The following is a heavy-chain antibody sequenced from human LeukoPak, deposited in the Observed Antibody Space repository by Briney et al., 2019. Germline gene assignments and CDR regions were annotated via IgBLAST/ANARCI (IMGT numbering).Heavy chain of an antibody. CDR2: IYYSGST. CDR3: ARAHGAGGLGYQYMDV. J-gene: IGHJ6*03. CDR1: GGSISTSSFY. V-gene: IGHV4-39*01. Sequence: SETLSLTCTVSGGSISTSSFYWGWIRQPPGKGLEWIGSIYYSGSTYYNPSLKSRVTISVDTSKNQFSLKLSSVTAADTAVYYCARAHGAGGLGYQYMDVWGKGTTVTISS. D-gene: IGHD2-2*01.